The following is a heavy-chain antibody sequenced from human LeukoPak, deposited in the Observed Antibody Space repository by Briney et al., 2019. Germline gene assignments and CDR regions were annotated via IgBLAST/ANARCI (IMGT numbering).Heavy chain of an antibody. Sequence: GGSLRLSCAASGFTFSSYAMHWVRQAPGKGLEWVAVISYDGSNKYYADSVKGRFTISRDNSKNTLYLQMNSLRAEDTAVYYCARLRITMESYAFDIWGQGTMVTVSS. CDR2: ISYDGSNK. CDR1: GFTFSSYA. D-gene: IGHD3-10*01. CDR3: ARLRITMESYAFDI. J-gene: IGHJ3*02. V-gene: IGHV3-30-3*01.